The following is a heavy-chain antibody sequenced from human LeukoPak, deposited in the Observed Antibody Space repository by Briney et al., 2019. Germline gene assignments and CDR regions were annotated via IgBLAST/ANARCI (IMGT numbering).Heavy chain of an antibody. V-gene: IGHV4-4*02. CDR1: GGSISSSNW. CDR2: IYHSGST. Sequence: SGTLSLTCAVSGGSISSSNWWSWVRQPPGKGLEWIGEIYHSGSTNYNPSLKSRVTISVDRSKNQFSLKLSSVTAADTAVYYCARERIDSSGIWFDPWGQGTLVTVSS. CDR3: ARERIDSSGIWFDP. J-gene: IGHJ5*02. D-gene: IGHD3-22*01.